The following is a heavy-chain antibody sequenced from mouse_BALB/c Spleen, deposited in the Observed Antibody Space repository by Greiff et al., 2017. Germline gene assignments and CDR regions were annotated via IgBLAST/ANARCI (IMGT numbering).Heavy chain of an antibody. CDR3: AGGGYGKRYVGVWFAY. CDR1: GYTFTSYW. Sequence: VQLQQSGAELAKPGASVKMSCKASGYTFTSYWMHWVKQRPGQGLEWIGYINPSTGYTEYNQKFKGKATLTVDKSSSTAYMQLSSLTSEDSAVYYCAGGGYGKRYVGVWFAYWGQGTLVTVSA. J-gene: IGHJ3*01. D-gene: IGHD1-1*01. CDR2: INPSTGYT. V-gene: IGHV1-7*01.